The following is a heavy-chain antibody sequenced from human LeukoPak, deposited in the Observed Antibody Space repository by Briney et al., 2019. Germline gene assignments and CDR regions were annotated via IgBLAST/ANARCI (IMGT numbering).Heavy chain of an antibody. Sequence: KPSETLSLTCAVYGGSFSGYYWSWIRQPSGKGLEWIGEINHSGSTNYNPSLKSRVTISVDTSKNQFSLKLSSVTAADTAVYYCAREGDGIGYWGQGTLVTVSS. V-gene: IGHV4-34*01. CDR1: GGSFSGYY. D-gene: IGHD5-24*01. CDR3: AREGDGIGY. CDR2: INHSGST. J-gene: IGHJ4*02.